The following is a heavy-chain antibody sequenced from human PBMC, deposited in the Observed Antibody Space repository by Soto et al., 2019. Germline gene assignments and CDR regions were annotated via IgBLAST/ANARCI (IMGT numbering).Heavy chain of an antibody. CDR1: GYTFTGYY. D-gene: IGHD1-26*01. CDR3: EGGVLSWSYYNWFDP. J-gene: IGHJ5*02. CDR2: IKPNSGGT. V-gene: IGHV1-2*02. Sequence: ASGKVSCKASGYTFTGYYMHWVRQAPGQGLEWMGWIKPNSGGTDYAQKFQGRVTMTRDTSITTAYMELSRLRSDDTAVYYCEGGVLSWSYYNWFDPWGHGTLVTVSP.